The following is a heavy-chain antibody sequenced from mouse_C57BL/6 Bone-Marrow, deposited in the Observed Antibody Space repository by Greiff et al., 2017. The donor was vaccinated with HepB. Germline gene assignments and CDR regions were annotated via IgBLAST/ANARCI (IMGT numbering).Heavy chain of an antibody. CDR1: EYEFPSHD. J-gene: IGHJ3*01. Sequence: EVQGVESGGGLVQPGESLKLSCESNEYEFPSHDMSWVRKTPEKRLELVAAINSDGGSTYYPDTMERRFIISRDNTKKTLYLQMSSLRSEDTALYYCARILYDGYWAWFAYWGQGTLVTVSA. CDR2: INSDGGST. D-gene: IGHD2-3*01. CDR3: ARILYDGYWAWFAY. V-gene: IGHV5-2*01.